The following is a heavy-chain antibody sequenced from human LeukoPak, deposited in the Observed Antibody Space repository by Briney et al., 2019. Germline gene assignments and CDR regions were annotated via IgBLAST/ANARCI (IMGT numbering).Heavy chain of an antibody. Sequence: GSLRLSCAASGFTVSSNYMSWVRQAPGKGLEWVSVIYSGGSTYYADSVKGRFTISRDNSKNTLYLQMNSLRAEDSAVYYCARELPYSSGWYGFDYWGQGTLVTVSS. CDR1: GFTVSSNY. CDR2: IYSGGST. V-gene: IGHV3-66*01. CDR3: ARELPYSSGWYGFDY. J-gene: IGHJ4*02. D-gene: IGHD6-19*01.